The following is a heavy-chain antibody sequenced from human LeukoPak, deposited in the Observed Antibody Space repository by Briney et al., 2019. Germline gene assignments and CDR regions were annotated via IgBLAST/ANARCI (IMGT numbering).Heavy chain of an antibody. V-gene: IGHV3-74*01. CDR1: GFTFSSYW. J-gene: IGHJ4*02. Sequence: GGSLRLSCAASGFTFSSYWMHWVRQSPGKGLVWVSRINSDGSNTNYADFVKGRFTMSRDNAKNTLYLQMNSLRAEDTAVYYCARFADYYDSSGYYYDYWGQGTLVTVSS. CDR2: INSDGSNT. CDR3: ARFADYYDSSGYYYDY. D-gene: IGHD3-22*01.